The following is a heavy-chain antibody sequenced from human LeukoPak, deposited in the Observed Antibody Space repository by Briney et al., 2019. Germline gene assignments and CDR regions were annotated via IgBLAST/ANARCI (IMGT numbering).Heavy chain of an antibody. CDR3: ARDDRPYGHDFDY. CDR2: IRRKADGGTT. CDR1: GFTFRDYN. D-gene: IGHD4-17*01. V-gene: IGHV3-49*03. J-gene: IGHJ4*02. Sequence: QSGRSLRLSCTASGFTFRDYNINWFSHAPGRGLEWVGFIRRKADGGTTEYGASLKGRFTISRDDSKNVAYLQINKLRAEDTALYYCARDDRPYGHDFDYWGQGTLVTVSS.